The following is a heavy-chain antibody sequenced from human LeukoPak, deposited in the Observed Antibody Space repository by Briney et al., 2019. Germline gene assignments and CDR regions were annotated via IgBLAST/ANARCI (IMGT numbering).Heavy chain of an antibody. V-gene: IGHV3-30-3*01. CDR2: ISYDGSNK. CDR3: AKEPGYFDWLLSTSADY. Sequence: GRSLRLSCAASGFTFSSYAMHWVRQAPGKGLEWVAVISYDGSNKYYADSVKGRFTISRDNSKNTLYLQMNSLRAEDTAVYYCAKEPGYFDWLLSTSADYWGQGTLVTVSS. D-gene: IGHD3-9*01. CDR1: GFTFSSYA. J-gene: IGHJ4*02.